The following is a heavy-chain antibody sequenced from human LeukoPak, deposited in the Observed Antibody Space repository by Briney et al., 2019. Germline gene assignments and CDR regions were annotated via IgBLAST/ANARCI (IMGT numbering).Heavy chain of an antibody. J-gene: IGHJ4*02. CDR2: LNWNGSST. CDR1: GFAFDDYG. CDR3: ARVSGGNYYGDLDS. D-gene: IGHD1-26*01. V-gene: IGHV3-20*01. Sequence: GGTLRLSCAASGFAFDDYGMSWVRQAPGKGREWFFGLNWNGSSTGYEDSVKSRFTISRDNTKNSLSLQMNSLRVEDTALYHCARVSGGNYYGDLDSWGQGILVTVSS.